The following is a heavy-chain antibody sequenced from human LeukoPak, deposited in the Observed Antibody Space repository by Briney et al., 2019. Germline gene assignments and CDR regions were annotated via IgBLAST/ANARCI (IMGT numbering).Heavy chain of an antibody. CDR3: ARTGNFDY. Sequence: GGSLRLSCAASGFTFDDYAMHWVRQAPGKGLEWVPLITGDGASTYYADSVKGRFTISRDNSKNSLYLQMNSLRSEDTALYYCARTGNFDYWGQGTLVTVSS. V-gene: IGHV3-43*02. J-gene: IGHJ4*02. CDR2: ITGDGAST. CDR1: GFTFDDYA. D-gene: IGHD1-14*01.